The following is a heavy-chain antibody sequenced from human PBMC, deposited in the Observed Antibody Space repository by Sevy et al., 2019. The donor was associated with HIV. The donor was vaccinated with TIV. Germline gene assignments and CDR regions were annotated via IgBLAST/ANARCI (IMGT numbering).Heavy chain of an antibody. D-gene: IGHD4-4*01. Sequence: ASVKVSCKASGYTFTSYYMHWVRQAPGQGLEWMGIINPSGGSTSYAQKFQGRVTMTRDTSTSTVYMELSSLRSEDTAVYYGAGLSYSIDYYYGMDVWGQGTTVTVSS. J-gene: IGHJ6*02. CDR3: AGLSYSIDYYYGMDV. CDR2: INPSGGST. CDR1: GYTFTSYY. V-gene: IGHV1-46*01.